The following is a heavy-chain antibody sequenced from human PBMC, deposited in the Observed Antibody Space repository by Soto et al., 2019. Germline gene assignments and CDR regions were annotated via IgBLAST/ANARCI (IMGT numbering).Heavy chain of an antibody. D-gene: IGHD4-4*01. Sequence: EVQLLGSGGGLVQPGGSLRLCCVGSGFTFSTYWMNWVRQAPGKGLEWVANINPDGNVGTYVDSVRGRFTTSRDNAKNSLYLQMNSLRADDTAVYFCAGWGGHDYNYWGQGIMVTVSS. J-gene: IGHJ4*02. CDR1: GFTFSTYW. CDR2: INPDGNVG. V-gene: IGHV3-7*03. CDR3: AGWGGHDYNY.